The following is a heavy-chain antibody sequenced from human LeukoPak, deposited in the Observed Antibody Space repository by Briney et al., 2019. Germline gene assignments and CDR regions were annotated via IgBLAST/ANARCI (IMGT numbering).Heavy chain of an antibody. D-gene: IGHD6-13*01. Sequence: GASVKVSCKASGYTFINFAINWGRQAPGQRPEWKGWINAYNGNTKYSQKFQDRVTITRDTSASTAYMELTNLTSEDTAVYYCARGPRAAADDYWGQGSLVTVSS. CDR3: ARGPRAAADDY. CDR2: INAYNGNT. CDR1: GYTFINFA. J-gene: IGHJ4*02. V-gene: IGHV1-3*01.